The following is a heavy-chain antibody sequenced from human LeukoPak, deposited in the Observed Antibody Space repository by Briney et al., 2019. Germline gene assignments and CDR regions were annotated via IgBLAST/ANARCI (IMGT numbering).Heavy chain of an antibody. J-gene: IGHJ3*02. CDR1: GGTFSSYA. CDR2: IIPIFGTA. Sequence: GASVKVSCKASGGTFSSYAISWVRQAPGQGLEWMGGIIPIFGTANYAQKFQGRVTITTDESTSTAYMELSSLRSEDTAVYYCAREHYYDSSCFDIWGQGTMVTVSS. V-gene: IGHV1-69*05. CDR3: AREHYYDSSCFDI. D-gene: IGHD3-22*01.